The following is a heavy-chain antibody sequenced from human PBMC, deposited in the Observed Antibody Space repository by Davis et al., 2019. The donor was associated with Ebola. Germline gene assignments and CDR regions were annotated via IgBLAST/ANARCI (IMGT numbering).Heavy chain of an antibody. CDR2: IDPSGATT. V-gene: IGHV3-48*03. J-gene: IGHJ6*02. CDR1: GFTFSSTE. Sequence: GGSLRLSCAVSGFTFSSTEMTWVRQTPGKGLEWLTYIDPSGATTYYADSVKGRFTISRDNAKNSLYLQMNSLRAEDTGVYYCARDVGVVPAAMTLDVWGPGTTVTVSS. CDR3: ARDVGVVPAAMTLDV. D-gene: IGHD2-2*01.